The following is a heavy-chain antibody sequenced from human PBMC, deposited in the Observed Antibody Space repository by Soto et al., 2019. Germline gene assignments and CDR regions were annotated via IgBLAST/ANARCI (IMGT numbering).Heavy chain of an antibody. CDR3: VRIRYQLPSSVLWLDP. CDR1: GDSISSGYY. CDR2: INHVGGT. D-gene: IGHD3-16*01. Sequence: PGSPSETLSLTCAVSGDSISSGYYWAWIRQPPGKGLEWIGEINHVGGTNYNPSLKSRVTMSVDTSQNQFSLRLISVTAADTAMYFCVRIRYQLPSSVLWLDPWGQGTPVTVSS. J-gene: IGHJ5*02. V-gene: IGHV4-38-2*01.